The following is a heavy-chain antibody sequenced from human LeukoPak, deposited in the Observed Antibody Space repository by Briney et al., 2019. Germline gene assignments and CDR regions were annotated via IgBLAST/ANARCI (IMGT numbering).Heavy chain of an antibody. Sequence: GGSLRLSCAASGFTFSSYAMSWVRQAPGKGLEWVSAISGSGGSTYYADSVKGRFTISRDNSKNTLYLQMNSLRAEDTAVYYCAKSPYGSGTYPLDYWGQGTLVTVSS. CDR2: ISGSGGST. CDR1: GFTFSSYA. V-gene: IGHV3-23*01. D-gene: IGHD3-10*01. J-gene: IGHJ4*02. CDR3: AKSPYGSGTYPLDY.